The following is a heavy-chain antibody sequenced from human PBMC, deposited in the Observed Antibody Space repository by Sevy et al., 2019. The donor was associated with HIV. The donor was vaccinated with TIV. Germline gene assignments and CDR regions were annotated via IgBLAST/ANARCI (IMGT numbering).Heavy chain of an antibody. J-gene: IGHJ6*02. CDR1: GFTFTSSA. CDR3: AAGYDYVWGSYDRYGMDV. CDR2: IVVGSGNT. Sequence: ASVKVSCKASGFTFTSSAMLWVRQARGQRLEWIGWIVVGSGNTNYAQKFQERVTITRDMSTSTAYMELSSLRSEDTAVYYCAAGYDYVWGSYDRYGMDVWGQGTTVTVSS. D-gene: IGHD3-16*01. V-gene: IGHV1-58*02.